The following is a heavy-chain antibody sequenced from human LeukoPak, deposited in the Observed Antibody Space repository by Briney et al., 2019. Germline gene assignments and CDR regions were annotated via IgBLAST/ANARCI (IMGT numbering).Heavy chain of an antibody. Sequence: GGSLRLSCAASGFTFSSYGMHWVRQAPGKGLEWVAVISYDGSNKYYADSVKGRFTISRDNSKNTLYLQMNSLRAEDTAVYYCAKNRDRGVPTYYYDSSGSSHFDLWGRGTLVTVPS. CDR3: AKNRDRGVPTYYYDSSGSSHFDL. J-gene: IGHJ2*01. CDR2: ISYDGSNK. V-gene: IGHV3-30*18. CDR1: GFTFSSYG. D-gene: IGHD3-22*01.